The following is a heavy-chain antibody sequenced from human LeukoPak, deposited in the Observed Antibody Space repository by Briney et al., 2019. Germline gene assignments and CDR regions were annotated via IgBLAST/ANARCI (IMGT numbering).Heavy chain of an antibody. CDR2: ISSTSSYI. V-gene: IGHV3-21*01. J-gene: IGHJ4*02. CDR1: GFTFSYNS. CDR3: ARDRGDYGSGSYYDY. D-gene: IGHD3-10*01. Sequence: GGSLRLSCAASGFTFSYNSMNWVRQAPGEGLEWVSSISSTSSYIYHADSVKGRFTISRDNAKNSLYLQMNSLRAEDTAVYYCARDRGDYGSGSYYDYWGQGTLVTVSS.